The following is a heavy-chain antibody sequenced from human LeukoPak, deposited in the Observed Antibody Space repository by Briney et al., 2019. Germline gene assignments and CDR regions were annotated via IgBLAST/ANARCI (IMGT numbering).Heavy chain of an antibody. J-gene: IGHJ6*02. CDR3: ARRSGSTWYVGGMDV. V-gene: IGHV3-23*01. D-gene: IGHD6-13*01. CDR2: ISGSGGST. Sequence: GGTLRLSCAASGFTFSSYAMSWVRQAPGKGLEWVSAISGSGGSTYYADSVRGPFTISRDNSKNTLYLQMNSLRVADTAAYYCARRSGSTWYVGGMDVWGQGTTVTVSS. CDR1: GFTFSSYA.